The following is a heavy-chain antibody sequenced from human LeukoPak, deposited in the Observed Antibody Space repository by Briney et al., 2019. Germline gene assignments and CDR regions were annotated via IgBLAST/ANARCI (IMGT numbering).Heavy chain of an antibody. V-gene: IGHV4-59*12. CDR1: GGSISSYY. Sequence: SETLSLTCTVSGGSISSYYWSWIRQPPGKGLEWIGYIYYSGSTNYNPSLKSRVTISVYTSKNQFSLKLSSVTAADTAVYYCARDYYDSSGYEYFDYWGQGTLVTVSS. D-gene: IGHD3-22*01. J-gene: IGHJ4*02. CDR2: IYYSGST. CDR3: ARDYYDSSGYEYFDY.